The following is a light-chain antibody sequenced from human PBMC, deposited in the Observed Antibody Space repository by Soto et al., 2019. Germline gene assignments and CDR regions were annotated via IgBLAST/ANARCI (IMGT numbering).Light chain of an antibody. CDR1: NIGSKS. V-gene: IGLV3-21*04. CDR3: QVWDSSSDHYV. Sequence: SYELTQPPSVSVAPGKKARITCGGNNIGSKSVHWYQQQPGQAPVLVIYYDSDRPSGIPERFSGSNSGNTATLTISRVEAGDEADYYCQVWDSSSDHYVFGTGTKVTVL. CDR2: YDS. J-gene: IGLJ1*01.